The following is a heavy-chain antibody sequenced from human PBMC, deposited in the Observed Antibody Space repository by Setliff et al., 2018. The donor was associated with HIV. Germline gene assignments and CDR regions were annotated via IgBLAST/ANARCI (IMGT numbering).Heavy chain of an antibody. CDR2: IYYTGST. D-gene: IGHD4-17*01. V-gene: IGHV4-59*01. Sequence: SETLSLTCAVSGGSISTYYWSWIRQPPGKGLEWIGYIYYTGSTNYNVSLKGRVTILVDTSKNQFSLNLTSVTAADTAVYYCARVGANYGGPDYWGQGTLVTVSS. CDR1: GGSISTYY. CDR3: ARVGANYGGPDY. J-gene: IGHJ4*02.